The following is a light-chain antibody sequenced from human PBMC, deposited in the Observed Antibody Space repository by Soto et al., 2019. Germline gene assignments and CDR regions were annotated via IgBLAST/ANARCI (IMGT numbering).Light chain of an antibody. CDR2: DGS. CDR3: QQCSTDPVT. Sequence: DIQMTQSPSTLSESVGDRVTITCRASRSVGSRLAWYQQKPGKAPKVLIFDGSTLRTGVPSRFSGSGSGTEFSLTINSLQPDDFATYYCQQCSTDPVTFGQGTNVEVK. V-gene: IGKV1-5*01. CDR1: RSVGSR. J-gene: IGKJ1*01.